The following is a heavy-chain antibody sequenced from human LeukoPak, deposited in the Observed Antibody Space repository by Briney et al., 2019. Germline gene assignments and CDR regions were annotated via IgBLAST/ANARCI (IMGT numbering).Heavy chain of an antibody. Sequence: PGRSLRLSCAASGFTFDDYAMHWVRQAPGKGLEWVSGISWNSGSIGYADSVKGRFTISRDNAKNSLYLQMNSLSAEDTALYYCAKSTHRYYDSSGAYYFDYWGQGTLVTVSS. CDR1: GFTFDDYA. J-gene: IGHJ4*02. V-gene: IGHV3-9*01. CDR3: AKSTHRYYDSSGAYYFDY. D-gene: IGHD3-22*01. CDR2: ISWNSGSI.